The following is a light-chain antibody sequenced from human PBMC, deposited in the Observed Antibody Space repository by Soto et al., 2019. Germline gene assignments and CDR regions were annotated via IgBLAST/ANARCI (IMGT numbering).Light chain of an antibody. CDR3: LLYYGGDQPWV. V-gene: IGLV7-43*01. Sequence: QAVVTQEPSLTVSPGGTVTLTCASSTGAVTSGHYPNWFQQKPGQAPPTLIYSTSNKHSWTPARFSGSLLGGKAALTLSGVQPEYEADYYCLLYYGGDQPWVFGGGTKVTVL. CDR1: TGAVTSGHY. J-gene: IGLJ3*02. CDR2: STS.